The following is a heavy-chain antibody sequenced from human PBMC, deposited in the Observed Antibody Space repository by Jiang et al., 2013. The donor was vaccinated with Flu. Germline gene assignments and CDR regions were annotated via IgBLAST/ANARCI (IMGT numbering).Heavy chain of an antibody. V-gene: IGHV3-48*03. CDR2: ISSSGSTI. D-gene: IGHD6-13*01. CDR3: ARDHWARVPYSSSWFGFEI. Sequence: VQLLESGGGLVQPGGSLRLSCAASGFTFSSYEMNWVRQAPGKGLEWVSYISSSGSTIYYADSVKGRFTISRGNAKNSLYLQMNSLRAEDTAVYYCARDHWARVPYSSSWFGFEIWGQGTMVTVSS. CDR1: GFTFSSYE. J-gene: IGHJ3*02.